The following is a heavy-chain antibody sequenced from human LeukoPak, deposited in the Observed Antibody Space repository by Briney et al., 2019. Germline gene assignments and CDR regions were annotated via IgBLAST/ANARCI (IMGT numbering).Heavy chain of an antibody. D-gene: IGHD6-13*01. CDR2: IYPGDSDT. CDR3: ARQALAAAGSEVYGMDV. CDR1: GYSFTSYW. J-gene: IGHJ6*02. Sequence: GESLKISCKGSGYSFTSYWIGWVRQMPGKGLEWMGIIYPGDSDTRYSPSFQGQVTISADKSISTAYLQWSSLKASDTAMYYCARQALAAAGSEVYGMDVWGQGTTVTVSS. V-gene: IGHV5-51*01.